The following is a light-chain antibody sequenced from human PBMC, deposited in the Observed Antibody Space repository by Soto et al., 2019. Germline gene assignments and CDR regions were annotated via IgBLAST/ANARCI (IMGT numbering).Light chain of an antibody. CDR1: QSVGNTY. CDR3: QQYGSSPQT. CDR2: GAS. J-gene: IGKJ1*01. Sequence: VLTQSPGTLSLSPGERATLPCRASQSVGNTYLAWYQQKPGQAPSLLIYGASSRATGIPDRFSGSGSGTDFTLNISILEPEDFAVYYCQQYGSSPQTFGQGTKGEIK. V-gene: IGKV3-20*01.